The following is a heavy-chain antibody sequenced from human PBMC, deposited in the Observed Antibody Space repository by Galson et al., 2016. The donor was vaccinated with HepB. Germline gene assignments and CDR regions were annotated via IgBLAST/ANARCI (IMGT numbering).Heavy chain of an antibody. CDR3: ARDYGPGGQIQKYDY. D-gene: IGHD3-10*01. J-gene: IGHJ4*02. V-gene: IGHV3-11*01. CDR1: GFTFSGYY. Sequence: SGAEVKKPGESLRLSCAASGFTFSGYYMSWIRQAPGKGLEWISYITSSGSTIYYADSVKGRFTISRDNAQNSLYLQMNNLRPEDTAVYYCARDYGPGGQIQKYDYWGQGTLVTVSS. CDR2: ITSSGSTI.